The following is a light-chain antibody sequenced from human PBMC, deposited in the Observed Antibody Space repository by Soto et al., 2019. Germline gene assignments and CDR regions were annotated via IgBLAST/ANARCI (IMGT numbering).Light chain of an antibody. CDR2: AAS. V-gene: IGKV3-20*01. CDR3: QQHGSSPLT. Sequence: EIVLTQSPATLSLSPGERATLSCRASQSVGTSYLAWYQQKPGQAPRLLIYAASSRATGIPDRFTGSGSGTDFALTISRLEPEDFAVYFCQQHGSSPLTFGGGTKVAIK. J-gene: IGKJ4*01. CDR1: QSVGTSY.